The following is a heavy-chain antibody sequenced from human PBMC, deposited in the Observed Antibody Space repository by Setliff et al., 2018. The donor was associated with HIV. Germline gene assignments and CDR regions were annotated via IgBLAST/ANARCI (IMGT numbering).Heavy chain of an antibody. D-gene: IGHD2-2*01. J-gene: IGHJ3*01. Sequence: SETLSLTCTVSGGSVGSSSYYWAWFRQPPGKGLEWIGSIYYTGNTKYNPSLESRVTFSIGTSENQSSLRLASVTAADTAIYYCARDDSIVLVPAIMRGDGFDFWGQGRMVTVSS. V-gene: IGHV4-39*07. CDR1: GGSVGSSSYY. CDR2: IYYTGNT. CDR3: ARDDSIVLVPAIMRGDGFDF.